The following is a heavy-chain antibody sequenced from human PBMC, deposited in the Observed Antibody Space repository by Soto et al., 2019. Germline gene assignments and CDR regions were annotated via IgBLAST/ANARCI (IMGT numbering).Heavy chain of an antibody. J-gene: IGHJ4*02. D-gene: IGHD6-13*01. V-gene: IGHV4-30-2*01. CDR3: ASGQQLVRNY. CDR1: GGSISSGGYS. CDR2: IYHSGST. Sequence: QLQLQESGSGLVKPSQTLSLTCAVSGGSISSGGYSWSWIRQPPGKGPEWIGYIYHSGSTYYNPSLNRGAPISXDRSKNQFSLKLSSVTAADTAVYYCASGQQLVRNYWGQGTLVTVSS.